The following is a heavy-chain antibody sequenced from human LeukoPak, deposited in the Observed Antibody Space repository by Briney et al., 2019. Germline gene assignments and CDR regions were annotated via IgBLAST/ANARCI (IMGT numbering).Heavy chain of an antibody. J-gene: IGHJ3*02. Sequence: PSETLSLTCTVSSGSISTSNYYWGWVRQPPGKGLEWIGSIYYSGSTYYNPSLKSRVTISVDTSKNQFSLKLSSVTAADTAVYYCALRIAVAGFNAFDIWGQGTMVTVSS. CDR3: ALRIAVAGFNAFDI. CDR1: SGSISTSNYY. V-gene: IGHV4-39*07. D-gene: IGHD6-19*01. CDR2: IYYSGST.